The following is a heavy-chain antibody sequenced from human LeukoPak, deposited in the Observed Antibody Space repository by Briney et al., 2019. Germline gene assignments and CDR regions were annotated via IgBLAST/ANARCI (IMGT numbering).Heavy chain of an antibody. CDR3: ARDLYYGSGNRKGWFDP. J-gene: IGHJ5*02. Sequence: GGSLRLSCAASGFTFSSYSMNWVRQAPGKGLEWVSYISSSGSTIYYADSVKGRFTISRDNAKNSLYLQMNSLRAEDTAVYYCARDLYYGSGNRKGWFDPWGQGTLVTVSS. V-gene: IGHV3-48*04. D-gene: IGHD3-10*01. CDR2: ISSSGSTI. CDR1: GFTFSSYS.